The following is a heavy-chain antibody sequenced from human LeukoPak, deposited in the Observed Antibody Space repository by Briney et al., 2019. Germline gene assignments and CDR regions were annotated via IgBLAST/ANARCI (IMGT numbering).Heavy chain of an antibody. V-gene: IGHV3-33*01. CDR3: ARDAGRYFDWLGY. J-gene: IGHJ4*02. CDR1: GFTFSSYG. D-gene: IGHD3-9*01. Sequence: GGSLRLSCAASGFTFSSYGMHWVRQAPGKGLEWVAVIWYDGSNKYYADSVKGRFTISRDNSKNTLYLQMNSMRAEDTAVYYCARDAGRYFDWLGYWGQGTLVTVSS. CDR2: IWYDGSNK.